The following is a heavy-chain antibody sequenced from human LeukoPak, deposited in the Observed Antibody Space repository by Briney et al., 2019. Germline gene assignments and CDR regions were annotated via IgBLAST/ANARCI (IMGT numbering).Heavy chain of an antibody. Sequence: GGSLRLSCAASGFTFSSYAMSWVRQAPGKGLEWVSHISSSGSTIYYADSVKGRFTISRDNAKNSLYLQMNSLGAEDTAVYYCARRYCSSTSCLFDYWGQGTLVTVSS. V-gene: IGHV3-48*03. CDR1: GFTFSSYA. CDR2: ISSSGSTI. J-gene: IGHJ4*02. D-gene: IGHD2-2*01. CDR3: ARRYCSSTSCLFDY.